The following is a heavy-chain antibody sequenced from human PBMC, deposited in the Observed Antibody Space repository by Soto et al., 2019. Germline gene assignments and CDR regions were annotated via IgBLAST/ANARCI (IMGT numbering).Heavy chain of an antibody. V-gene: IGHV1-18*01. CDR1: GYTFTSYG. J-gene: IGHJ5*02. CDR2: ISPYNGNT. D-gene: IGHD4-17*01. CDR3: ARVPSFHDYGDYDGPNWFDP. Sequence: QVQLAQSGAEVKKPGASVKVSCKASGYTFTSYGISWVRQAPGQGLEWMGWISPYNGNTNYAQKLQGRVTMTTDTSTSTAYMELRSLRSDDTAVYYCARVPSFHDYGDYDGPNWFDPWGQGTLVTVSS.